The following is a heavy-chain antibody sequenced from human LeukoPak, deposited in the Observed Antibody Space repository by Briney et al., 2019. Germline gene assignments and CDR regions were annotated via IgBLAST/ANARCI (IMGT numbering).Heavy chain of an antibody. J-gene: IGHJ4*02. CDR1: GYTFTGYY. CDR3: ASVRYCSGGSCYSYRY. CDR2: INPNSGGT. D-gene: IGHD2-15*01. Sequence: ASVKVSRKASGYTFTGYYMHWVRQAPGQGLEWMGWINPNSGGTNYAQKFQGRVTMTRDTSISTAYMELSRLRSDDTAVYYCASVRYCSGGSCYSYRYWGQGTLVTVSS. V-gene: IGHV1-2*02.